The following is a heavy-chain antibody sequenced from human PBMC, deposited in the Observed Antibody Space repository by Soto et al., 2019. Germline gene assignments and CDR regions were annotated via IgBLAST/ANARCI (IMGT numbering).Heavy chain of an antibody. CDR2: IYYSGST. Sequence: PSETLSLTCTVSGGSISSGDYYWTWIRQHPGKGLEWIGYIYYSGSTYYNPSLQSRVTISVDTSKNQFSLKLSSVTAADTAVYYCARIKGGAAGNFDYWGQGTLVTVSS. D-gene: IGHD6-13*01. V-gene: IGHV4-31*03. J-gene: IGHJ4*02. CDR3: ARIKGGAAGNFDY. CDR1: GGSISSGDYY.